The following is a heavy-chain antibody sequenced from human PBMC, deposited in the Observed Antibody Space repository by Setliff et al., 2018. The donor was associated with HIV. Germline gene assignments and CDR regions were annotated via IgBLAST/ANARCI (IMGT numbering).Heavy chain of an antibody. J-gene: IGHJ6*03. D-gene: IGHD4-17*01. Sequence: PGGSLRLSCAASGFSVSTYWMSWVRQAPGKGLEWVSGISGSGAITHYADSVKGRFSISRDNAKNTLYLQMNSLRAEDTAVYYCARGALGPTVTSYYYYMDVWGKGTTVTVSS. V-gene: IGHV3-23*01. CDR2: ISGSGAIT. CDR3: ARGALGPTVTSYYYYMDV. CDR1: GFSVSTYW.